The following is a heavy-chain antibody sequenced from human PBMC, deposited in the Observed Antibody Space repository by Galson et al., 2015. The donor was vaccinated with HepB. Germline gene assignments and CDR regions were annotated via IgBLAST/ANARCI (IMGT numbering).Heavy chain of an antibody. V-gene: IGHV6-1*01. Sequence: CAISGDSVSNNIATWNWIRQSPSRGLEWLGRTYYRSKWYNDYALSVKSRITINPDTSKNQFSLQLNSVTPEDAAVYFCARGNQKRYSSGFDYWGQGTLVTVSS. J-gene: IGHJ4*02. CDR2: TYYRSKWYN. CDR3: ARGNQKRYSSGFDY. D-gene: IGHD6-19*01. CDR1: GDSVSNNIAT.